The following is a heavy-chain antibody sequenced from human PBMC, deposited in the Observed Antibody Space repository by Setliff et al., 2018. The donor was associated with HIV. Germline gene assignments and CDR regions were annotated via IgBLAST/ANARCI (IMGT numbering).Heavy chain of an antibody. CDR1: GHTFTNVD. CDR2: MNPNTGNT. Sequence: ASVKVSCKASGHTFTNVDIHWLRRATGQGLEWMGWMNPNTGNTGHAQNFQGRVTMTRNTSISTAYMELSSLRSEDTAVYYCARFRKFQLVGALDYWGQGTLVTVSS. V-gene: IGHV1-8*01. J-gene: IGHJ4*02. CDR3: ARFRKFQLVGALDY. D-gene: IGHD1-26*01.